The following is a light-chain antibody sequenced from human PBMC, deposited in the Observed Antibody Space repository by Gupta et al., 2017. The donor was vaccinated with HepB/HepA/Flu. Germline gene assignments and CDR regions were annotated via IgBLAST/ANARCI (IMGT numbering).Light chain of an antibody. Sequence: DIQMTQSPSSLSASVGDRVSISCQASEEIVNSINWYQQKPGKAPRLLIYDASNLETGVPSSFSGNGSGTDFDLTIRGLDPEDFATYCCQHDSDLSLSFGQGTRLDVK. V-gene: IGKV1-33*01. J-gene: IGKJ5*01. CDR1: EEIVNS. CDR2: DAS. CDR3: QHDSDLSLS.